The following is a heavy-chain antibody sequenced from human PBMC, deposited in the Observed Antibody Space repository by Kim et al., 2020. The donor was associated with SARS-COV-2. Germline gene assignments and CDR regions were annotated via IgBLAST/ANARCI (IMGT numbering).Heavy chain of an antibody. CDR3: ARDGEGYSYGAYYYYYMDV. CDR2: TNTNTGNP. Sequence: ASVKVSCKASGYTFTSYAMNWVRQAPGQGLEWMGWTNTNTGNPTYAQGFTGRFVFSLDTSVSTAYLQISSLKAEDTAVYYCARDGEGYSYGAYYYYYMDVWGKGTTVTVSS. CDR1: GYTFTSYA. J-gene: IGHJ6*03. D-gene: IGHD5-18*01. V-gene: IGHV7-4-1*02.